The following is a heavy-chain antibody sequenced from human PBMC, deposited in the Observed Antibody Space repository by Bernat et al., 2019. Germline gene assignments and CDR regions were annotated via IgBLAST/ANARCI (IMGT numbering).Heavy chain of an antibody. CDR2: IWYDGSNK. CDR1: GFTFSSYG. Sequence: QVQLVESGGGVVQPGRSLRLSCAASGFTFSSYGMHWVRQAPGKGLEWVAVIWYDGSNKYYADSVKGRFTSSRDNSKNTLYLQMNSLRSEDTAVYYCARAYYYDSSGYRPAYYFDYWGQGTLVTVSS. D-gene: IGHD3-22*01. CDR3: ARAYYYDSSGYRPAYYFDY. V-gene: IGHV3-33*01. J-gene: IGHJ4*02.